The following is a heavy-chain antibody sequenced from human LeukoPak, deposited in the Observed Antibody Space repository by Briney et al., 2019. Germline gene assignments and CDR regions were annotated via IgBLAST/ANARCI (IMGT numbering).Heavy chain of an antibody. Sequence: ASVKVSCKTSGYTFTSLYGMNWVRQAPGQGLEWMGWININTGNPTYAQGFTGRFVFSLDTSVSTAYLQISSLKAEDTAVYYCAPSGTYYFNDWGQGTLVTVSS. CDR1: GYTFTSLYG. CDR2: ININTGNP. D-gene: IGHD1-26*01. CDR3: APSGTYYFND. J-gene: IGHJ4*02. V-gene: IGHV7-4-1*02.